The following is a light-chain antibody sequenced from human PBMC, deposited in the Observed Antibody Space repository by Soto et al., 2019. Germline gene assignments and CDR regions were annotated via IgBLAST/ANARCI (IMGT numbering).Light chain of an antibody. V-gene: IGKV1-5*01. J-gene: IGKJ1*01. CDR1: QSISSW. CDR2: DAS. Sequence: DIQMTQSPSTLSASIGDRVTIACRASQSISSWLAWYQQKPGKAPKLLIYDASRLESGVPSRFSGSGSGTEFTLTISSLQPEDFATYYCQKYNSAPWTLGQGTKVDIK. CDR3: QKYNSAPWT.